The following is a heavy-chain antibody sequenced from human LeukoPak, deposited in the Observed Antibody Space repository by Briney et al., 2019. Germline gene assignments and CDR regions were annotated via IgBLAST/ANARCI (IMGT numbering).Heavy chain of an antibody. V-gene: IGHV4-59*01. CDR1: GGSISSYY. CDR2: IYYSGST. Sequence: SETLSLTCTVSGGSISSYYWSWIRQPPGKGLEWIGYIYYSGSTNYNPSLKSRVTISVDTSKNQFSLKLSSVTAADTAVYYCASTYYDFWSGYITNAFDIWGQGTMVTVSS. D-gene: IGHD3-3*01. CDR3: ASTYYDFWSGYITNAFDI. J-gene: IGHJ3*02.